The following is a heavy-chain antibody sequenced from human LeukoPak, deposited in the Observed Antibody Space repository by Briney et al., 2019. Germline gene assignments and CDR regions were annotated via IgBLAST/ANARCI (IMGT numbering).Heavy chain of an antibody. CDR1: GFTLSSYA. J-gene: IGHJ4*02. CDR2: ISYDGSNK. D-gene: IGHD3-22*01. V-gene: IGHV3-30-3*01. Sequence: PGGSLRLSCAASGFTLSSYAMHWVRQAPDKGLEWVAVISYDGSNKYYADSVKGRFTISRDNSKNTLYLQMNSLRAEDTAVYYCARDYNYYDSSGYSLWGQGTLVTVSS. CDR3: ARDYNYYDSSGYSL.